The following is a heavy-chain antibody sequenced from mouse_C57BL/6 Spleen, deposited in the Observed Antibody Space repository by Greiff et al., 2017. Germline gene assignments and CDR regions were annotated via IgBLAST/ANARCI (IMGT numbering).Heavy chain of an antibody. D-gene: IGHD4-1*01. Sequence: VKPVGSGPCLVGPSQSLSIKCPFSGFSFTHYAINWVRQPTGKGLELPGVIWTGGGTNYNSALKSRLSISKDKSKSQVFLKMNSLQTDDTARYYCAPHWVKGAMDYWGQGTSVTVSS. J-gene: IGHJ4*01. CDR2: IWTGGGT. V-gene: IGHV2-9-1*01. CDR1: GFSFTHYA. CDR3: APHWVKGAMDY.